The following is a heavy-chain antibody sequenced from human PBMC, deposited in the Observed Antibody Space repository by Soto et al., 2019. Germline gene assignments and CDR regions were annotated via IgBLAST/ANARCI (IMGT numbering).Heavy chain of an antibody. CDR1: GFTFSSYS. J-gene: IGHJ4*02. CDR2: ISSSSRYI. D-gene: IGHD3-22*01. V-gene: IGHV3-21*01. CDR3: ATGEYYYDSSGYYYC. Sequence: GGSLRLSCAASGFTFSSYSMNWVRQAPGKGLEWVSSISSSSRYIYYADSVKGRFTISRDNAKNSLYLQMNSLRAEDTAVYYCATGEYYYDSSGYYYCWGQGTLVTVSS.